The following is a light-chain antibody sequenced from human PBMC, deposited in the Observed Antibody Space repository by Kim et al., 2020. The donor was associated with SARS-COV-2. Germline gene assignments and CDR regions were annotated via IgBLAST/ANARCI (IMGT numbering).Light chain of an antibody. CDR3: SSYTTSSTSMV. J-gene: IGLJ2*01. CDR2: DVI. V-gene: IGLV2-14*03. Sequence: QSALTQPASVSGSPGQSITISCTETSRDGGGYKYVSWYQYHPGKAPKLMIYDVIKRPSGVSDRFSGSQSGNTASLTISGLQAEDEADYYCSSYTTSSTSMVFGGGTQLTVL. CDR1: SRDGGGYKY.